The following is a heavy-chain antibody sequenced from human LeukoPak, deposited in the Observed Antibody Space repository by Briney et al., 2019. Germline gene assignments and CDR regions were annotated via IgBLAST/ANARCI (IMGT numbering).Heavy chain of an antibody. CDR3: ARSGYSYGFAYYYYMDV. V-gene: IGHV3-48*03. D-gene: IGHD5-18*01. CDR1: GFTFSSYE. CDR2: ISSSLSTI. J-gene: IGHJ6*03. Sequence: PGGSLRLSCAASGFTFSSYEMNWVRQAPGKGLEWVSYISSSLSTIYYADSVKGRFTISRDNAMKSLYLQMNSLRAEDTAVYYCARSGYSYGFAYYYYMDVWGKGTTVTVSS.